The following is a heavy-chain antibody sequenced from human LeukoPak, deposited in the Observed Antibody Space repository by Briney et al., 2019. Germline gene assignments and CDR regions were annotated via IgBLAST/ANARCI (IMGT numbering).Heavy chain of an antibody. D-gene: IGHD2-15*01. Sequence: GGSLRLSCAASGFTFSTYAMSWVRQAPGTGLDWVAVISDEGSNEYYADSVKGRFTISRDKSKNTLYLQMNSLRTEDTAVYYCARDRCNGGNCYLSVLDYWGQGTLVTVSS. CDR3: ARDRCNGGNCYLSVLDY. V-gene: IGHV3-30-3*01. J-gene: IGHJ4*02. CDR2: ISDEGSNE. CDR1: GFTFSTYA.